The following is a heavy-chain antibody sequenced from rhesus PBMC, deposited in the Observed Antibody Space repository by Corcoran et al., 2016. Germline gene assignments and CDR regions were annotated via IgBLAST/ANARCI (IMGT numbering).Heavy chain of an antibody. V-gene: IGHV4-93*01. D-gene: IGHD6-19*01. CDR3: ASGPANFDY. Sequence: QVQLQESGPAVVKPSETLSLTCAVSGGSISSSNWWSGIRQSPGKGLEWIGGLYGSGGSAEYNPSLKGRVTISTDTSKTQFSLRLSSVTAADTAVYYCASGPANFDYWGQGVLVTVSS. J-gene: IGHJ4*01. CDR2: LYGSGGSA. CDR1: GGSISSSNW.